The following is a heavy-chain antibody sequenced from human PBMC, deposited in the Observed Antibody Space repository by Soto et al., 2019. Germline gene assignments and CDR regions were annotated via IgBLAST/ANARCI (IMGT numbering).Heavy chain of an antibody. J-gene: IGHJ4*02. V-gene: IGHV1-69*06. CDR2: IIPIFGTA. CDR3: ARAPMGATVGFDY. Sequence: SVKVSCKASGGTFSSYAISWVRQAPGQGLEWMGGIIPIFGTANYAQKFQGRVTITADKSTSTAYMELSSLRSEDTAVYYCARAPMGATVGFDYWGQGTLVTVSS. D-gene: IGHD1-26*01. CDR1: GGTFSSYA.